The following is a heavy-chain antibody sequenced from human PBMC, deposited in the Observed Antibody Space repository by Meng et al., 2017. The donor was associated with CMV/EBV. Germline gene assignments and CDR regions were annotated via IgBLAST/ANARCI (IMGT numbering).Heavy chain of an antibody. CDR2: ISGRGDNT. Sequence: ETLSLTCAASEIAFSSYAMNWVRLPPGKGLEWVSGISGRGDNTHYADSVKGRFTISRDNSRNTLFLQMTSLRAEDTALYYCAKDRGYRTYNGMGVWGQGTTVTVSS. J-gene: IGHJ6*02. V-gene: IGHV3-23*01. D-gene: IGHD3-10*01. CDR1: EIAFSSYA. CDR3: AKDRGYRTYNGMGV.